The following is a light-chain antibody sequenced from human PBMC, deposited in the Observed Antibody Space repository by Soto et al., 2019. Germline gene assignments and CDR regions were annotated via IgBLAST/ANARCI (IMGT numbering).Light chain of an antibody. CDR3: QVWDSSSDHVV. J-gene: IGLJ2*01. CDR2: YDS. CDR1: TIGSES. Sequence: SYELTQPPSVSVAPGKTARITCGETTIGSESVHWYQQKPGQAPVLVIYYDSDRPSGIPERFSDSNSGNTATLTISRVEAGDEADYYCQVWDSSSDHVVFGGGTKLTVL. V-gene: IGLV3-21*04.